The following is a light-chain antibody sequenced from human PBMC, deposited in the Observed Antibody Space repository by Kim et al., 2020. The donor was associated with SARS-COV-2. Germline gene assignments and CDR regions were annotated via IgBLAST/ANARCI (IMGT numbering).Light chain of an antibody. CDR3: CSHAGTFYV. CDR2: DVN. Sequence: QSALTQPRSVSGSPGQSVTISCTGTSSDIGTYNRVSWYQQPPGTAPKLIIYDVNKRPSGVPDRFSGSKSGNTASLTISGLQGEDEADYYCCSHAGTFYVFGTGTKVTVL. CDR1: SSDIGTYNR. J-gene: IGLJ1*01. V-gene: IGLV2-11*01.